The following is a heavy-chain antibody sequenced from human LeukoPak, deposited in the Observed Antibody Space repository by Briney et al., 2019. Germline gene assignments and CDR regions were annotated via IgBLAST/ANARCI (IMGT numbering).Heavy chain of an antibody. CDR2: ISGSGGST. Sequence: SGGSLRLSCAASGFTFSSYAMSWVRQAPGKGLEWVSAISGSGGSTYYADSVKGRFTISRDNSKNTLYLQMNSLRAEDTAVYYCARWIQLWLGLDYWGQGTLVTVSS. J-gene: IGHJ4*02. V-gene: IGHV3-23*01. CDR1: GFTFSSYA. D-gene: IGHD5-18*01. CDR3: ARWIQLWLGLDY.